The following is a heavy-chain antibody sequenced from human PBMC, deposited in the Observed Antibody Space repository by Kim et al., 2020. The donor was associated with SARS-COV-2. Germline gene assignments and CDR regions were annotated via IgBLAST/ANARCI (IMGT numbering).Heavy chain of an antibody. CDR2: IKSKTDGGTT. CDR3: TTVIRYCSSTSCYGTSYYYYGMDV. V-gene: IGHV3-15*01. Sequence: GGSLRLSCAASGFTFSNAWMSWVRQAPGKGLEWVGRIKSKTDGGTTDYAAPVKGRFTISRDDSKNTLYLQMNSLKTEDTAVYYCTTVIRYCSSTSCYGTSYYYYGMDVWGQGTTVTVSS. CDR1: GFTFSNAW. J-gene: IGHJ6*02. D-gene: IGHD2-2*01.